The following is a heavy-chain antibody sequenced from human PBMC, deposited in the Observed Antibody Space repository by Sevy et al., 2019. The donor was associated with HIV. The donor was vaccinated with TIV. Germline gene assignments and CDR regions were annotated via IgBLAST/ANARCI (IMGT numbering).Heavy chain of an antibody. D-gene: IGHD2-2*01. CDR1: GFTFDDNA. V-gene: IGHV3-9*01. Sequence: GGSLRLSCVASGFTFDDNAMHWVRQAPGKGLEWVSGISWNSDKIGYADSVKGRFTISRDNDKNSLYLQMNSLRTEDTALYYCAKSRTSFRGMDVWGQGTTVTVSS. CDR3: AKSRTSFRGMDV. CDR2: ISWNSDKI. J-gene: IGHJ6*02.